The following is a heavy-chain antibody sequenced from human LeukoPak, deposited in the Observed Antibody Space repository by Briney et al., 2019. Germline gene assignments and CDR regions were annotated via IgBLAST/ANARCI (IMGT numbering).Heavy chain of an antibody. D-gene: IGHD4-23*01. CDR3: VRVNYGGNSGYHFDY. CDR1: GFPLRTYA. V-gene: IGHV3-23*01. J-gene: IGHJ4*02. Sequence: PGGSLRLSCAASGFPLRTYAVSWVRQAPGKGLEWVADISDGGEGTHYADSVKGRFTISRDNSKDTVFLQLSSLRFQDTAIYYCVRVNYGGNSGYHFDYWGQGTLVTVSS. CDR2: ISDGGEGT.